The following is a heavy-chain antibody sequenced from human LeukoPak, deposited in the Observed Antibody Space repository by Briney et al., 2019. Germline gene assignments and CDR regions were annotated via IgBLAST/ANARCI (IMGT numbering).Heavy chain of an antibody. CDR1: GFTFSRCA. V-gene: IGHV3-64D*09. CDR2: ISSNGGST. J-gene: IGHJ5*02. Sequence: AGGSLRLSRSASGFTFSRCAMHWVRQAPGKGLEYVSAISSNGGSTYYADSVKGRFTISRDNSKNTVYLQMSSLRAEDTAVYFCVGVRWFGGANWFDPWGQGTLVTVSS. CDR3: VGVRWFGGANWFDP. D-gene: IGHD3-10*01.